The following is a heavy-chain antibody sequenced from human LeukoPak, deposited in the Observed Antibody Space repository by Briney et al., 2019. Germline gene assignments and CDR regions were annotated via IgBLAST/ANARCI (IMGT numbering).Heavy chain of an antibody. J-gene: IGHJ3*01. CDR2: VVPMSGTA. V-gene: IGHV1-69*05. CDR1: GGTFSGYG. D-gene: IGHD3-22*01. CDR3: ARDFYYDTSGGGLT. Sequence: SVKVSCKASGGTFSGYGTNWVRQAPGQGLEWMGRVVPMSGTANYAQKFQGRVTITTAESTSTAYMELTGLRSEDTAVYYCARDFYYDTSGGGLTWGQGTMVTVSS.